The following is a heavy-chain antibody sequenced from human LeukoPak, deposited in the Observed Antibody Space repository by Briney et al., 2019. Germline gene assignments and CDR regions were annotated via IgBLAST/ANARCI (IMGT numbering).Heavy chain of an antibody. J-gene: IGHJ5*02. CDR1: GGSFSGYY. CDR2: INHSGST. V-gene: IGHV4-34*01. Sequence: SETLSLTCAVYGGSFSGYYWSWIRQPPGKGLEWIGEINHSGSTNYNPSLKSRVTISVDTSKNQFSLKLSSVTAADTAVHYCARFLRGRNNWFDPWGQGTLVTVSS. CDR3: ARFLRGRNNWFDP. D-gene: IGHD2-15*01.